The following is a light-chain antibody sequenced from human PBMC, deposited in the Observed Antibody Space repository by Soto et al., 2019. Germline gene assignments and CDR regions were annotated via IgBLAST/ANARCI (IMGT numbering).Light chain of an antibody. CDR1: TGPVTNGHF. Sequence: QTVVTQEPSLTVSPGGTVTLTCGSSTGPVTNGHFPYWFQQKPGRAPRPLIYDTDTKHSWTPARFSGSLLGDKAALTLSGAQPEDEADYYCLLSYTGRLYVFGPGTKVTVL. CDR3: LLSYTGRLYV. V-gene: IGLV7-46*01. J-gene: IGLJ1*01. CDR2: DTD.